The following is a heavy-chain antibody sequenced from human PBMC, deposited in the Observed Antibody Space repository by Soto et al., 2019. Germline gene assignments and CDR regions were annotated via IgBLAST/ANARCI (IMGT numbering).Heavy chain of an antibody. D-gene: IGHD6-13*01. CDR3: ARCSSCPPKDYYYYYMDV. J-gene: IGHJ6*03. CDR1: GFTFSSYG. V-gene: IGHV3-33*01. CDR2: IWYDGSNK. Sequence: GGSLRLSCAASGFTFSSYGMHWVRQAPGKGLEWVAVIWYDGSNKYYADSVKGRFTISRDNSKNTLYLQMNSLRAEDTAVYYCARCSSCPPKDYYYYYMDVWGKGTTVTVSS.